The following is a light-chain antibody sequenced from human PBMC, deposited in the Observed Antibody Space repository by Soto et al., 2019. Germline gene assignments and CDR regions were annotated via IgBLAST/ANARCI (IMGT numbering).Light chain of an antibody. CDR3: SSYTSRSTRV. CDR1: SSDVGSYNL. J-gene: IGLJ1*01. V-gene: IGLV2-14*02. CDR2: EGS. Sequence: QSALTQPASVSGSPGQSITISCTGTSSDVGSYNLVSWYQQHPGKAPKLMIYEGSKRPSGVSNRFSGSKSGNTASLTISGLQAEDEADYYCSSYTSRSTRVFGTGTKVTVL.